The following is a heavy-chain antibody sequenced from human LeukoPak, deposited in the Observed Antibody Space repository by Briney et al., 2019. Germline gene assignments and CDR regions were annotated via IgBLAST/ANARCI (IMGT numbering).Heavy chain of an antibody. J-gene: IGHJ4*02. CDR1: GGSISSSSYY. CDR2: IYYSGST. Sequence: SETLSLTCTVSGGSISSSSYYWGWIRQPPGKGLEWIGSIYYSGSTYYNPSLKSRVTISVDTSKNQFSLNVTSVTATDTAVYYCARHLFGSGYYPDYWGQGTLVTVSS. D-gene: IGHD3-22*01. V-gene: IGHV4-39*01. CDR3: ARHLFGSGYYPDY.